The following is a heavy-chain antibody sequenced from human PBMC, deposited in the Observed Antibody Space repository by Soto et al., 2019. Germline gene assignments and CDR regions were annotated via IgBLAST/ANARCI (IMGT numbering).Heavy chain of an antibody. J-gene: IGHJ6*02. CDR3: VIDLDYYYYYGMDV. Sequence: PGGSLRLSCAASGFTFSSYWMHWVRQAQGKGLVWVSRINSDGSSTSYADSVKGRFTISRDNAKNTLYLQMNSLRAEDTAVYYCVIDLDYYYYYGMDVWGQGTTVTVSS. V-gene: IGHV3-74*01. CDR1: GFTFSSYW. CDR2: INSDGSST. D-gene: IGHD2-21*01.